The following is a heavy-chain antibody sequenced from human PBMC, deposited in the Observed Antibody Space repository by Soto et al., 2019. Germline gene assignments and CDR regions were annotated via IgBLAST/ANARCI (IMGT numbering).Heavy chain of an antibody. CDR2: ISGSGGST. D-gene: IGHD5-18*01. J-gene: IGHJ2*01. CDR3: AKGTAIIYWYFDL. Sequence: EVQLLESGGGLVQPGGSLRLSCAASGFTFSSYAMSWVRQAPGKGLEWVSAISGSGGSTYYADSVKGRFTISRDNSKNTLYRQMYSLRAEDTAVYYCAKGTAIIYWYFDLWGRGTLVTVSS. CDR1: GFTFSSYA. V-gene: IGHV3-23*01.